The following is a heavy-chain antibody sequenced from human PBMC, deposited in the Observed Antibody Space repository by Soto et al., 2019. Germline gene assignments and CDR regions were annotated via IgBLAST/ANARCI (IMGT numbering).Heavy chain of an antibody. CDR2: ISYDGSNK. J-gene: IGHJ6*02. CDR1: GFTFSSYG. Sequence: QVQLVESGGGVVQPGGSLRLSCAASGFTFSSYGMHWVRQAPGKGLEWVAVISYDGSNKYYADSVKGRFTISRDNSKNTLYLQMNSLRAADTAVYYCAKDVVRFLEWLAFYGMDVWGQGTTVTVSS. D-gene: IGHD3-3*01. V-gene: IGHV3-30*18. CDR3: AKDVVRFLEWLAFYGMDV.